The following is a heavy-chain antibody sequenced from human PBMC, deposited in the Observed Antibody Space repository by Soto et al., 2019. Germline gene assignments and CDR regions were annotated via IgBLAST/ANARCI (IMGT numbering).Heavy chain of an antibody. J-gene: IGHJ4*02. Sequence: QLQLQESGPGLVKPSETLSLTCTVSGGSISSSSYYWGWIRQPPGKGLEWIGSIYYSGSTYYNPSLKSRVTISVDTSKNQFSLKLSSVTAADTAVYYCARHEAVAGRGVYYFDYWGQGTLVTVSS. D-gene: IGHD6-19*01. V-gene: IGHV4-39*01. CDR3: ARHEAVAGRGVYYFDY. CDR1: GGSISSSSYY. CDR2: IYYSGST.